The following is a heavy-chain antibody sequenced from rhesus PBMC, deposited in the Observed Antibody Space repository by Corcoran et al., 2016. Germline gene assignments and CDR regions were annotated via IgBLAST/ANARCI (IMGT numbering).Heavy chain of an antibody. CDR1: GASISSYW. Sequence: QVQLQESGPGLVKPSETLSLTCAVSGASISSYWWNWIRQTPGKALEWIGEINGDTGSTNYRPSLKSRVTISKDASKNQFSLNLSSVTGADTALYYCTNLFTYYAPLDYWGQGVLVTVSS. D-gene: IGHD2-15*01. CDR2: INGDTGST. V-gene: IGHV4-80*01. J-gene: IGHJ4*01. CDR3: TNLFTYYAPLDY.